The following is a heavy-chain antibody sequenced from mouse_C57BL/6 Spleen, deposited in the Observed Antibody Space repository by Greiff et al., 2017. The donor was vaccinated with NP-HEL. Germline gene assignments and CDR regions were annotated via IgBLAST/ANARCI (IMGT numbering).Heavy chain of an antibody. V-gene: IGHV1-58*01. CDR1: GYTFTSYG. CDR2: IYIGNGYT. D-gene: IGHD2-4*01. Sequence: EVQRVESGAELVRPGSSVKMSCKTSGYTFTSYGINWVKQRPGQGLEWIGYIYIGNGYTEYNEKFKGKATLTSDTSSSTAYMQLSSLTSEDSAIYFCARSSDYDKEYYFDCWGQGTTLTVSS. CDR3: ARSSDYDKEYYFDC. J-gene: IGHJ2*01.